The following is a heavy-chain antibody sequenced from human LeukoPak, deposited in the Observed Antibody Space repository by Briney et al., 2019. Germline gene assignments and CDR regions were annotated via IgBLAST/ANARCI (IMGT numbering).Heavy chain of an antibody. CDR1: GFTFSSYG. Sequence: GGSLRLSCAASGFTFSSYGMHWVRQAPGKGLEWVAVISYDGSNKYYADSVKGGFTISRDNSKNTLYLQMNSLRAEDTAVYYCARVGRWLQFNYWGQGTLVTVSS. CDR3: ARVGRWLQFNY. D-gene: IGHD5-24*01. J-gene: IGHJ4*02. CDR2: ISYDGSNK. V-gene: IGHV3-30*03.